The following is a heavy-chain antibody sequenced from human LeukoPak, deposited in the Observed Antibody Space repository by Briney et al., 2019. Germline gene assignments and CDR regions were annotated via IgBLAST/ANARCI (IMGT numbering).Heavy chain of an antibody. CDR2: MNPNSGGT. Sequence: ASVKVSCKASGYTFTSYDINWVRQATGQGLEWMGWMNPNSGGTNYAQKFQGWVTMTRDTSISTAYMELSRLRSDDTAVYYCARGHITMVRGVNVLFDYWGQGTLVTVSS. CDR3: ARGHITMVRGVNVLFDY. V-gene: IGHV1-2*04. J-gene: IGHJ4*02. D-gene: IGHD3-10*01. CDR1: GYTFTSYD.